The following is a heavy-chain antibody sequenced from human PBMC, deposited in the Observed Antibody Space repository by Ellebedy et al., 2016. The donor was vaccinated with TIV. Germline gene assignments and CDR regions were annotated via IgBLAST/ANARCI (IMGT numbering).Heavy chain of an antibody. CDR3: VKDRGDIIRDFDY. CDR1: GFTFSHYA. V-gene: IGHV3-64D*06. D-gene: IGHD2-21*02. CDR2: INNNGGNT. Sequence: PGGSLRLSCSASGFTFSHYAMHWVRQAPGKGMEYVSAINNNGGNTYYANSVKGRFTISRDSSKNTLYLQMISLRPEDTAMYYCVKDRGDIIRDFDYWGQGTLVTGSS. J-gene: IGHJ4*02.